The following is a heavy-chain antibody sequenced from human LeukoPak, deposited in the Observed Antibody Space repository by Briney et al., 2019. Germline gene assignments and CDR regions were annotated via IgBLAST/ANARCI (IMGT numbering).Heavy chain of an antibody. CDR3: ARSRDSSGYYYLI. Sequence: PGESLKISCEASGYTFTNYWIGWVRQMPGKGLEWMGIIYPDDSDTKYSPSFQGQVTISADKSISTAYLQWSSLKTADTAMYYCARSRDSSGYYYLIWGQGTLVTVSS. J-gene: IGHJ4*02. CDR2: IYPDDSDT. D-gene: IGHD3-22*01. CDR1: GYTFTNYW. V-gene: IGHV5-51*03.